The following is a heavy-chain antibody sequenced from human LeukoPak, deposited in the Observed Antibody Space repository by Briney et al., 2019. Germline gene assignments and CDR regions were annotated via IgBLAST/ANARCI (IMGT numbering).Heavy chain of an antibody. Sequence: GGSLRLSCAASGFTFSSYAMNWVRQAPGKGLEWVSGISWYSGSIGYADSVKGRFTISRDNAKNSLYLQMNSLRAEDTALYYCAKDLSSGWYGYYFDYWGQGTLVTVSS. CDR3: AKDLSSGWYGYYFDY. CDR2: ISWYSGSI. D-gene: IGHD6-19*01. V-gene: IGHV3-9*01. CDR1: GFTFSSYA. J-gene: IGHJ4*02.